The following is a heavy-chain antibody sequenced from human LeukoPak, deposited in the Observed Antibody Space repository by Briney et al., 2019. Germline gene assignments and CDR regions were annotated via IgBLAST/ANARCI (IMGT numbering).Heavy chain of an antibody. D-gene: IGHD3-3*01. CDR1: GFTFSSYS. CDR2: ISSSSSYI. V-gene: IGHV3-21*01. J-gene: IGHJ4*02. CDR3: ARVFPPRPLDY. Sequence: GGSLGLSCAASGFTFSSYSMNWVRQAPGKGLEWVSSISSSSSYIYYADSVKGRFTISRDNAKNSLYLQMNSLRAEDTAVYYCARVFPPRPLDYWGQGTLVTVSS.